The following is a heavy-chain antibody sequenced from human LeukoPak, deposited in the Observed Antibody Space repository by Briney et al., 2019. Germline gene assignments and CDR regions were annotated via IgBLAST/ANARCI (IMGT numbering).Heavy chain of an antibody. CDR3: ASLWVGHTVTTGRSNLFDP. CDR1: GFTFSSYA. Sequence: GGSLRLSCAASGFTFSSYAMSWVRQAPGKGLEWVSDISGSGGSTYYADAVKGRFTISRDNSKNTLYLQMNSLRAEDTAVYYCASLWVGHTVTTGRSNLFDPWGQGTLVTVSS. D-gene: IGHD4-17*01. J-gene: IGHJ5*02. CDR2: ISGSGGST. V-gene: IGHV3-23*01.